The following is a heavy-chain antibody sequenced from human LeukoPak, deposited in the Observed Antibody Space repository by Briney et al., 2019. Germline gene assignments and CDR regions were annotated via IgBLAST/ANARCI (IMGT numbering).Heavy chain of an antibody. J-gene: IGHJ4*02. V-gene: IGHV3-21*01. D-gene: IGHD2-15*01. CDR1: GFTFSSYS. CDR2: ISSSSSYI. CDR3: ARAGYCSGDSCETIDY. Sequence: GGSLRLSCAASGFTFSSYSMNWVRQAPGKGLEWVSSISSSSSYIYYADSVKGRFTISRDNAKNSLYLQMNSLRAEDTAVYYCARAGYCSGDSCETIDYWGQGTLVTVSS.